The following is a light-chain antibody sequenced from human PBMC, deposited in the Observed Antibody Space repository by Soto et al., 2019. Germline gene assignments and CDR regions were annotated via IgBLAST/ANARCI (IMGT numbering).Light chain of an antibody. Sequence: DIQMTQSPSTLSGSVANRVTITCLASQTISSWLAWYQQRPGKAPKLLIYKAPTLKSGVPSRFSGSGSGTEFTLTISSLQPDDFATYYCQHYNSYSEAFGQGTKVDIK. J-gene: IGKJ1*01. V-gene: IGKV1-5*03. CDR2: KAP. CDR3: QHYNSYSEA. CDR1: QTISSW.